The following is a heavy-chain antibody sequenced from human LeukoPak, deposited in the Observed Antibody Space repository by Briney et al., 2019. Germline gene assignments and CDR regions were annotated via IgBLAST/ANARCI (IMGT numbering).Heavy chain of an antibody. CDR3: ADFDKR. Sequence: GGSLRLSCAVSGFTFSDCWMTWVRQAPGKGLEWVATINRGGSETYYVDSVKGRFTISRDDARNSLYLQMNGLRAEDAAVYFCADFDKRWGQGTLVTVSS. V-gene: IGHV3-7*01. CDR2: INRGGSET. CDR1: GFTFSDCW. J-gene: IGHJ4*02.